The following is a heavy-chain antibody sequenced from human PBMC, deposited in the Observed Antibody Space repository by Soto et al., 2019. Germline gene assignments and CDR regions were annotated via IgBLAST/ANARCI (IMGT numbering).Heavy chain of an antibody. CDR3: SRFIMVGGWFDPNYYHGMDV. CDR1: GYTFSNYG. D-gene: IGHD6-19*01. V-gene: IGHV1-18*01. J-gene: IGHJ6*02. CDR2: ISGYNGNT. Sequence: ASVKVSCKTSGYTFSNYGINWVRQAPGQGLELMGWISGYNGNTNYAQTVQGRVTMTTDTSTGTVYMELRSLKSDDTAIYYCSRFIMVGGWFDPNYYHGMDVWGQGTTVTVYS.